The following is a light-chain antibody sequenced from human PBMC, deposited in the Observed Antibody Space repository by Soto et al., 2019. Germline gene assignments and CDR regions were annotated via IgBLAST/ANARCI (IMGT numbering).Light chain of an antibody. J-gene: IGKJ1*01. CDR3: QQRADWPIT. CDR2: DAS. CDR1: QYITIY. Sequence: EIVLTQSPATLSLSPGERATLSCRASQYITIYLAWYQQKPGQAPRLLIYDASNRATGIPARFSGSGSGTDFTLTISSLEPDDFAVYYCQQRADWPITFGQGTKVEIK. V-gene: IGKV3-11*01.